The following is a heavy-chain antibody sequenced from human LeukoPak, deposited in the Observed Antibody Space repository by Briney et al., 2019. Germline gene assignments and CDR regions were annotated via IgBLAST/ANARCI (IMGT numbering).Heavy chain of an antibody. CDR3: ARIGDGYNYYYFDS. CDR2: VFYSGST. CDR1: GGSISSYY. D-gene: IGHD5-24*01. V-gene: IGHV4-59*01. Sequence: SETLSLTCTVSGGSISSYYWSWIRQPPGKGLEWIGYVFYSGSTKYNPSLKSRVAISVDTSKNQFSMKLSSVTAADTAVYYCARIGDGYNYYYFDSWGQGTLVTVSS. J-gene: IGHJ4*02.